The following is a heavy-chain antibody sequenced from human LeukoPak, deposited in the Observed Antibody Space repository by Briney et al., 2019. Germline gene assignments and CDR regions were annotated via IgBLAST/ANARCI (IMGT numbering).Heavy chain of an antibody. CDR2: IYYSGST. CDR1: GGSISSGDYY. Sequence: SETLSLTCTVSGGSISSGDYYWSWIRQPPGKGLEWIGYIYYSGSTNYNPSLKSRVTISVDTSKNQFSLKLSSVTAADTAVYYCARGSAAAAPGYYYYMDVWGKGTTVTVSS. D-gene: IGHD6-13*01. V-gene: IGHV4-61*08. CDR3: ARGSAAAAPGYYYYMDV. J-gene: IGHJ6*03.